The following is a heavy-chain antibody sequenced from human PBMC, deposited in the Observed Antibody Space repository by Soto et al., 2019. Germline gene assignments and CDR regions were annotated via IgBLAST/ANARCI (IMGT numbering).Heavy chain of an antibody. CDR1: GGSISNSY. CDR2: ISYSGST. D-gene: IGHD6-13*01. V-gene: IGHV4-59*05. Sequence: PSETLSLTCTVSGGSISNSYWSWIRQSPGKGLEWIGSISYSGSTYYNPSLKSRVTISVDTSKNQFSLKLSSVTAADTAVYYCARKQAAAGYHYYGMDFWGQGTTVTVSS. J-gene: IGHJ6*02. CDR3: ARKQAAAGYHYYGMDF.